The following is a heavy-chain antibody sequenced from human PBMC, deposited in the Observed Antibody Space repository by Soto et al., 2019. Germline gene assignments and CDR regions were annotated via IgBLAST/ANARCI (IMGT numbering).Heavy chain of an antibody. D-gene: IGHD5-12*01. CDR2: ISYDVSNK. Sequence: PVWPLRLSWTASIFTFSSYGRHRVLKNPFKLLEFLSVISYDVSNKYYADSVKGRFTISRDNSKNTLYLQLNSLRAEDTAVYYCAKDGRDGYNSLGKSWGQGTLVTVSS. V-gene: IGHV3-30*18. CDR3: AKDGRDGYNSLGKS. J-gene: IGHJ5*02. CDR1: IFTFSSYG.